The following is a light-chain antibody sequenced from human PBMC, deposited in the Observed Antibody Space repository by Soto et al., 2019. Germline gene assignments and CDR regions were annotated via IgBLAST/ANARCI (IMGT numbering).Light chain of an antibody. CDR1: QGISSY. CDR2: AAS. Sequence: DIQLTQSPSFLSASVVDRVTITCRASQGISSYLAWYQQKPGKAPKLLIYAASTLQSGVPSRFSGSGSGTEFTLTISSLQPEDFATYYCQQLNSYPFLPFGVGTKVEIK. J-gene: IGKJ4*01. CDR3: QQLNSYPFLP. V-gene: IGKV1-9*01.